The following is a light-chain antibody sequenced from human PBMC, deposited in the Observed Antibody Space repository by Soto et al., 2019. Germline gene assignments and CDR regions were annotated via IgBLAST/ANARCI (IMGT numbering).Light chain of an antibody. CDR3: SSYAGSNIYV. V-gene: IGLV2-8*01. CDR2: EVS. J-gene: IGLJ1*01. Sequence: QSVLTQPPSASGSPGQSVTISCTGTSSDVGGYNYVSWYQQHPGKAPKLMIYEVSKRPSGVPDRFSSSKSGNTASLTVSGLQAEDEADYYCSSYAGSNIYVFGTGTKVTVL. CDR1: SSDVGGYNY.